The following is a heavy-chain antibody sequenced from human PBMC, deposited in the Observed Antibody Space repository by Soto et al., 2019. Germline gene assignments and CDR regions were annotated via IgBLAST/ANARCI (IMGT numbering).Heavy chain of an antibody. Sequence: GGSLRLSCAASGFTFSNFDMSWVRQAPGKGLEWVSGISTSGGTTYYADSVKGRFTSSRGNSKNTLYLQMTSLRAEDTAVYYCATGTAAPAHWGQGTLVTVSS. V-gene: IGHV3-23*01. D-gene: IGHD6-13*01. CDR1: GFTFSNFD. CDR2: ISTSGGTT. CDR3: ATGTAAPAH. J-gene: IGHJ1*01.